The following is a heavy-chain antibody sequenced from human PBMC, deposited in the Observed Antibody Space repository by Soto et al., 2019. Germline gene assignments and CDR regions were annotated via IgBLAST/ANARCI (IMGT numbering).Heavy chain of an antibody. CDR1: GXTFTRYG. D-gene: IGHD2-8*01. J-gene: IGHJ6*02. CDR2: ISGYNGDT. CDR3: AKNGQPPYYYYGLDV. Sequence: ASVKVSCKASGXTFTRYGISWVRQAPGQGLEWMGWISGYNGDTNYAQKFQDRVSMTIDTSTGTAYMELRSLTSDDTAIYYCAKNGQPPYYYYGLDVWGQGTKVTVS. V-gene: IGHV1-18*01.